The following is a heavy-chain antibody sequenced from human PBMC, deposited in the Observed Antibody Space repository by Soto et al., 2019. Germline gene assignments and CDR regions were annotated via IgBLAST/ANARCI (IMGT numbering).Heavy chain of an antibody. Sequence: SETLSLTCTVSGGSISSSSYYWGWLRQPPGKGLEWIGNIYYSGSSNYNPSLKSRVTISVDTSKNQFSLKLSSVTAADTAVYYCARVADYGDYHGAFDIWGQGTMVTVSS. CDR2: IYYSGSS. D-gene: IGHD4-17*01. CDR3: ARVADYGDYHGAFDI. V-gene: IGHV4-39*07. J-gene: IGHJ3*02. CDR1: GGSISSSSYY.